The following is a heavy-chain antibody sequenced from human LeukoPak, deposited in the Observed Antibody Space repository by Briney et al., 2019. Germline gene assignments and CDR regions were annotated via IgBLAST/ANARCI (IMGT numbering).Heavy chain of an antibody. CDR2: LIPIVDTA. V-gene: IGHV1-69*08. CDR1: GGIFSSFP. D-gene: IGHD1-7*01. J-gene: IGHJ4*02. CDR3: ATTGRLELAASMDF. Sequence: ASVKVSCKASGGIFSSFPISWVRQAPGQGLEWTGRLIPIVDTATYAQKFQGRVTMTADKSTYTAYMEMYSLRSDDTAVYYCATTGRLELAASMDFWGQGTPVTVSS.